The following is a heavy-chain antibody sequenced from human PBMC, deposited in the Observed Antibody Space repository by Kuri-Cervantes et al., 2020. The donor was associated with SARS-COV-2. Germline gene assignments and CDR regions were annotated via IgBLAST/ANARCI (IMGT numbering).Heavy chain of an antibody. V-gene: IGHV3-74*01. J-gene: IGHJ4*02. Sequence: GESLKISCAASGFTFDDYAMHWVRQAPGKGLVWVSRISGDGSSTNYADSVKGRFTISRDNAKNMLFLQMNSLRAEDTAVYYCVRDGDHWNFDYWGQGTLVTVSS. CDR2: ISGDGSST. CDR1: GFTFDDYA. D-gene: IGHD1-1*01. CDR3: VRDGDHWNFDY.